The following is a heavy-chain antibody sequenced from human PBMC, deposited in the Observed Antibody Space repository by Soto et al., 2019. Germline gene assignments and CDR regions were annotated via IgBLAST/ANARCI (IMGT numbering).Heavy chain of an antibody. CDR3: ARDPALPLYSSSWSPTEERNYYYYGMDV. Sequence: PGGSLRLSCAASGFTFSSYSMNWVRQAPGKGLEWVSSISSSSSYIYYADSVKGRFTISRDNAKNSLYLQMNSLRAEDTAVYYCARDPALPLYSSSWSPTEERNYYYYGMDVWGQGTTVTGAS. CDR1: GFTFSSYS. CDR2: ISSSSSYI. D-gene: IGHD6-13*01. V-gene: IGHV3-21*01. J-gene: IGHJ6*02.